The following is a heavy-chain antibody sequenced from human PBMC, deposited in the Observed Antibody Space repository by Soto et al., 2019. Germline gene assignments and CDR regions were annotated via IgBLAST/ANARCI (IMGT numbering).Heavy chain of an antibody. D-gene: IGHD3-3*01. CDR3: ARDGVARNYYYYGMDV. CDR2: IWYDGSNK. CDR1: GFTFSSYG. J-gene: IGHJ6*02. Sequence: GGSLRLSCAAPGFTFSSYGMHWVRQAPGKGLEGVAVIWYDGSNKYYADSVKGRFTISRDNSKNTLYLQMNSLRAEDTAVYYCARDGVARNYYYYGMDVWGQGTTVTVSS. V-gene: IGHV3-33*01.